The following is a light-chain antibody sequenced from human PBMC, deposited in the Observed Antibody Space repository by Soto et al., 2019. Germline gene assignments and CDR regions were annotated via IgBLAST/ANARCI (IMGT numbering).Light chain of an antibody. J-gene: IGLJ3*02. CDR1: SSNIGSNT. V-gene: IGLV1-44*01. CDR3: AAWDGSLDVVL. Sequence: QSALTQPPSASGTPGQRVTIACSGSSSNIGSNTVNWYQHLPGSAPKLLIYSSNQRPSGVPDRFSGSKSGTSASLAISGLQSEDEAHYYCAAWDGSLDVVLFGGGTKLTVL. CDR2: SSN.